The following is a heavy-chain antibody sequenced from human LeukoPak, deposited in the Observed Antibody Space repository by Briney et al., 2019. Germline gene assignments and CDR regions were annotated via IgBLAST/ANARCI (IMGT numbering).Heavy chain of an antibody. Sequence: SETLSLTCSVSGGSIRGYYWSWLRQSAGEGLEWIGRIYSGGSAIIYNPSLRSRVSMSGDTSKNQFTLNLRSVTAADTAIYYCARQRTTVMTSWFDSWGRGTLVTVSS. J-gene: IGHJ5*01. CDR1: GGSIRGYY. CDR2: IYSGGSA. V-gene: IGHV4-4*07. D-gene: IGHD4-17*01. CDR3: ARQRTTVMTSWFDS.